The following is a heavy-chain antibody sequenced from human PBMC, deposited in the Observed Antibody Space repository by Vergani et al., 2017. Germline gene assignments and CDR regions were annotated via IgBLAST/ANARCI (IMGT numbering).Heavy chain of an antibody. Sequence: QVQLQESGPGLVKPSGTLSLTCAVSGGSIRSSNWWSWVRQPPGKGLEWIGEIYSSGSTNYNPSLKSRVTISVDKSKNQFSLKLSSVTAADTAVYYCARIGAEYCSSTSGYAGGFRYYYYGMDVWGQGP. D-gene: IGHD2-2*01. V-gene: IGHV4-4*02. CDR1: GGSIRSSNW. J-gene: IGHJ6*02. CDR2: IYSSGST. CDR3: ARIGAEYCSSTSGYAGGFRYYYYGMDV.